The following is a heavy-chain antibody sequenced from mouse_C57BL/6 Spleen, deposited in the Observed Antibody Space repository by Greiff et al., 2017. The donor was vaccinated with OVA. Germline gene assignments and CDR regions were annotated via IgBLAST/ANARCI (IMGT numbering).Heavy chain of an antibody. CDR1: GYTFTSYW. Sequence: QVQLQQPGAELVMPGASVKLSCKASGYTFTSYWMHWVKQRPGQGLEWIGEIDPSDGCTNYNQKFKGKSTLTVDKSSSTAYMQLSSLKSEDSAVDDCAMCTSVGWNWDFDVWGTGTPVTVSA. V-gene: IGHV1-69*01. J-gene: IGHJ1*03. CDR2: IDPSDGCT. D-gene: IGHD1-1*01. CDR3: AMCTSVGWNWDFDV.